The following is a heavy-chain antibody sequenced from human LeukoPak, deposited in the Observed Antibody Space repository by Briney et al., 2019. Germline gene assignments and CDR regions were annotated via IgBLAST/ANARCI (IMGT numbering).Heavy chain of an antibody. CDR3: ARVGITMVRGVPRWFDP. V-gene: IGHV4-34*01. J-gene: IGHJ5*02. CDR2: INHSGST. D-gene: IGHD3-10*01. Sequence: SETLSLTCAVYGGSFIGYYWSWIRQPPGKGLEWIGEINHSGSTNYNPSLKSRVTISVDTSKNQFSLKLSSVTAADTAVYYCARVGITMVRGVPRWFDPWGQGTLVTVSS. CDR1: GGSFIGYY.